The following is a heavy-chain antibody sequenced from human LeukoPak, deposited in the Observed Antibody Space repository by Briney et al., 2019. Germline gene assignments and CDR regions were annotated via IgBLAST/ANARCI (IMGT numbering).Heavy chain of an antibody. CDR2: INHSGST. D-gene: IGHD3-22*01. V-gene: IGHV4-34*01. Sequence: SETLSLTCAVYGGSFSGYYWSWIRQPPGKGLEWIGEINHSGSTNYNPSLKSRVTISVDTSKNQFSLKLSSVTAADTAVYFCARGGRLLGKFDYWGQGTLVTVSS. CDR3: ARGGRLLGKFDY. J-gene: IGHJ4*02. CDR1: GGSFSGYY.